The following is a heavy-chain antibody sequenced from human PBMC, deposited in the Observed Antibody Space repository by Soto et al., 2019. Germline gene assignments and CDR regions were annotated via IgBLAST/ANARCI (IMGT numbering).Heavy chain of an antibody. CDR2: IYHSGST. D-gene: IGHD2-15*01. V-gene: IGHV4-30-2*01. CDR3: AREGRSVTGIFDY. J-gene: IGHJ4*02. CDR1: GGSISSGDYS. Sequence: QLQLQESGSGLVKPSQTLSLTCAVSGGSISSGDYSWSWIRQPPRKGLEWIGYIYHSGSTYSTPSLKSRVTISVDRSKNQLSLKLKSVTAADTAVYYCAREGRSVTGIFDYWGQGTLVTVSS.